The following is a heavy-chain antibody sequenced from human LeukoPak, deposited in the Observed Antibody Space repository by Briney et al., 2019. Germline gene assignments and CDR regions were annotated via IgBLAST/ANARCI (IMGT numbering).Heavy chain of an antibody. CDR3: ARDKYVSDLYYFDY. J-gene: IGHJ4*02. CDR2: INPNSGGT. D-gene: IGHD3-10*01. V-gene: IGHV1-2*02. CDR1: GHTFTGYY. Sequence: ASVKVSCKASGHTFTGYYMHWVRQAPGQGLEWMGWINPNSGGTNYAQKFQGRVTMTRDTSISTAYMELSRLRSDDTAVYYCARDKYVSDLYYFDYWGQGTLVTVSS.